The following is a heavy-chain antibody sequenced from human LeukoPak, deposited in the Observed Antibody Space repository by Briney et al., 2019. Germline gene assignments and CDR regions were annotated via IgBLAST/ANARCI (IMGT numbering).Heavy chain of an antibody. CDR2: LYHSGST. CDR3: ARAKQLLWSAGSFRPYYFDY. D-gene: IGHD3-10*01. J-gene: IGHJ4*02. Sequence: SETLSLTCTVSGYSISSDYYWGWIRQPPGKGLEWIGNLYHSGSTYNNPSLKSRVTISVDTSKSQFSLKLSSVTAADTAVYYCARAKQLLWSAGSFRPYYFDYWGQGTLVTVPS. CDR1: GYSISSDYY. V-gene: IGHV4-38-2*02.